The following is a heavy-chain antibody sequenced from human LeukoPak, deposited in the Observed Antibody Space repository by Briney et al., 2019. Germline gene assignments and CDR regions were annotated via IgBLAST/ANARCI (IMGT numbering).Heavy chain of an antibody. J-gene: IGHJ5*02. CDR3: ARGRGSSGYYHEGEWFDP. CDR2: IFYSGST. D-gene: IGHD3-22*01. Sequence: SETLSLTCSVSGGSITPYYWSWIRQPPGEGLEWIGYIFYSGSTNFNPSLKSRVTMSVDTSKNQFSLNLSSVTAAGTAVYYCARGRGSSGYYHEGEWFDPWGQGTLVTVSS. V-gene: IGHV4-59*01. CDR1: GGSITPYY.